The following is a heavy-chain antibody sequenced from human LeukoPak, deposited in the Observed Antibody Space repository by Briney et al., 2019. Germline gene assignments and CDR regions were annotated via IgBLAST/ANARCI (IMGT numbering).Heavy chain of an antibody. CDR1: GFDFINFH. J-gene: IGHJ4*02. CDR3: ARDFLWLVDY. Sequence: QPGGSLRLSCAASGFDFINFHIHWVRHAPGKGLEWLAFVSKDGNNIYYADSVKGRFTISRDNSKSTLYLQMNSLRADDTAIYYCARDFLWLVDYWGQGTLVTVSS. D-gene: IGHD6-19*01. V-gene: IGHV3-30-3*01. CDR2: VSKDGNNI.